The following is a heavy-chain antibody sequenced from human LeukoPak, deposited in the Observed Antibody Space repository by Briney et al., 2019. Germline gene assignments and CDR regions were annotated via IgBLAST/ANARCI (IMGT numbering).Heavy chain of an antibody. CDR2: IRQDGGET. D-gene: IGHD3-22*01. CDR1: GFTFSRDC. Sequence: PGGSLRLSCAASGFTFSRDCMGWVRQAPGKGLEWVANIRQDGGETYYGDSVKGRFIISRDNAKNSLFLQMNRLRAEDTAVYYCATYSSLNTREFQYWGQGTLVTVSP. CDR3: ATYSSLNTREFQY. V-gene: IGHV3-7*01. J-gene: IGHJ1*01.